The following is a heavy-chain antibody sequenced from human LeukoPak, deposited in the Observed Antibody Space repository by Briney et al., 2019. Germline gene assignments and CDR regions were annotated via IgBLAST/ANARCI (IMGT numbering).Heavy chain of an antibody. CDR3: ARGDSLFALLEGYYYYMDV. CDR1: GGTFSSYA. CDR2: IIPIFGTA. D-gene: IGHD2-21*02. Sequence: SVKVSCKASGGTFSSYAISWVRQAPGQGLEWMGGIIPIFGTANYAQKFQGRVTITTDESTSTAYMELSSLRSEDTAVYYCARGDSLFALLEGYYYYMDVWGKGTTVTVS. V-gene: IGHV1-69*05. J-gene: IGHJ6*03.